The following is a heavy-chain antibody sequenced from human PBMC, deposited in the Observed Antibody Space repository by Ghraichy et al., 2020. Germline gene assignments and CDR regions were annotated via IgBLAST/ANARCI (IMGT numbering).Heavy chain of an antibody. Sequence: SLRLSCVGSGFTFNSYSLNWVRQSPGKGLEWISYITSSSSYISYADSVKGRFTISRNNAQNSLYLQMNSLRDEDTGVYYCARGSSVVRFYYYDGMDVWGQGTTVTVSS. V-gene: IGHV3-48*02. CDR3: ARGSSVVRFYYYDGMDV. J-gene: IGHJ6*02. CDR2: ITSSSSYI. D-gene: IGHD4-23*01. CDR1: GFTFNSYS.